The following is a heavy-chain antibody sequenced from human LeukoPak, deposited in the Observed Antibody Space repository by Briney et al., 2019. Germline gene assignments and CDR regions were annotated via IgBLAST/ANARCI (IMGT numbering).Heavy chain of an antibody. CDR3: ARDRCSSTSCSDFDY. Sequence: SVKVSCKASGGTFSSYAISWVRQAPGQGLEWMGGIIPIFGTANYAQKFQGRVTITTDESTSTAYMELSSLRSEDTAVYYCARDRCSSTSCSDFDYWGQGTLVTVSS. CDR2: IIPIFGTA. CDR1: GGTFSSYA. J-gene: IGHJ4*02. V-gene: IGHV1-69*05. D-gene: IGHD2-2*01.